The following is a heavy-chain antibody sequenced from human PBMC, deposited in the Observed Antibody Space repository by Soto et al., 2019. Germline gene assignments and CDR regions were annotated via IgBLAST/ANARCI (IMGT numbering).Heavy chain of an antibody. CDR3: ARGPNYYDSSGPNWFDP. J-gene: IGHJ5*02. D-gene: IGHD3-22*01. V-gene: IGHV1-3*04. CDR2: INTGNDNT. Sequence: ASVKVSCKASGYTFTTYPMHWVRQEPGQRLEWMGWINTGNDNTKYSQKFQGRVTITRDTSASTAYMELSSLRSEDTAVYYCARGPNYYDSSGPNWFDPWGQGTLVTVSS. CDR1: GYTFTTYP.